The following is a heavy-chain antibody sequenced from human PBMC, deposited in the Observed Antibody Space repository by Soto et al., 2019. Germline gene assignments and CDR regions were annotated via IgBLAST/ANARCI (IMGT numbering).Heavy chain of an antibody. CDR3: ARDQGMYGGGELYNWFDP. CDR1: GGTFSSYT. Sequence: QVQLVQSGAEVKKPGSSVKVSCKASGGTFSSYTISWVRQAPGQGLEWMGRIIPILGIANYAQKFQGRVTIHADXXTXTXSRELSSLRSEDTAVYYGARDQGMYGGGELYNWFDPWGQGTLVTVSS. D-gene: IGHD3-16*01. CDR2: IIPILGIA. J-gene: IGHJ5*02. V-gene: IGHV1-69*08.